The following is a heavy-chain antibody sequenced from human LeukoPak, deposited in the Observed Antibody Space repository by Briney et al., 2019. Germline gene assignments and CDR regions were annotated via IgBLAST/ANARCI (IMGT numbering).Heavy chain of an antibody. J-gene: IGHJ4*02. CDR3: ARGGYDYVWGSYLPPLY. D-gene: IGHD3-16*02. Sequence: SETLPLTCTVSGGSISSYYWSWIRQPPGKGLEWIGYIYYSGSTNYNPSLKSRVTISVDTSKNQFSLKLSSVTAADTAVYYCARGGYDYVWGSYLPPLYWGQGTLVTVSS. CDR2: IYYSGST. CDR1: GGSISSYY. V-gene: IGHV4-59*01.